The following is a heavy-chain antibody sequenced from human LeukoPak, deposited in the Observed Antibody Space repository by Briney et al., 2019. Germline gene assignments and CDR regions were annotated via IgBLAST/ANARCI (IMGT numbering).Heavy chain of an antibody. CDR1: GFTFSNYD. CDR3: ASSPAYSSSWYAIDN. CDR2: IGTAGDT. V-gene: IGHV3-13*01. J-gene: IGHJ4*02. D-gene: IGHD6-13*01. Sequence: GGSLRLSCAASGFTFSNYDMHWVRQAAGEGLEWVSGIGTAGDTYYPASVKGRFTISRENAKNSLYLQMNSLSAGDTAVYYCASSPAYSSSWYAIDNWGQGTLVTVSS.